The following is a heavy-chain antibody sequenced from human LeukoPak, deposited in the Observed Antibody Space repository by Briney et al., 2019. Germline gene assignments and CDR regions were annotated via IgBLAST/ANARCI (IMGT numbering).Heavy chain of an antibody. Sequence: ASAKVSCKASGYTLSKYGISWVRQAPGQGLEWMGWISAYNTNYAQKMQGRVTMTTDTPTSIAYMELRSLRSDDTAVYYCVRRNYYYGMDVWGLGTTVTVSS. CDR1: GYTLSKYG. J-gene: IGHJ6*02. CDR2: ISAYNT. V-gene: IGHV1-18*01. CDR3: VRRNYYYGMDV.